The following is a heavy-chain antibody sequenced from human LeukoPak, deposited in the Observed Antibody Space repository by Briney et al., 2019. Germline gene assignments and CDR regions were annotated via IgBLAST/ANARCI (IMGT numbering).Heavy chain of an antibody. CDR3: ARISNSGYSYVHLIFDY. Sequence: SETLSLTCSVSGGSITSNYWSWIRQPPGKGLEWIGYIYYSGSTNYNPSLKSRVTISVDTSKNQFSLKLSSVTAADTAVYYCARISNSGYSYVHLIFDYWGQGTLVTVSS. D-gene: IGHD5-18*01. J-gene: IGHJ4*02. CDR2: IYYSGST. V-gene: IGHV4-59*08. CDR1: GGSITSNY.